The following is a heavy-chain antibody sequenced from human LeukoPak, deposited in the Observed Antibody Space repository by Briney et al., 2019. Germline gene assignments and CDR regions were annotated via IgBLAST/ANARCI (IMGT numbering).Heavy chain of an antibody. CDR3: ARDRGYDFWSGYYSY. J-gene: IGHJ4*02. V-gene: IGHV1-2*02. CDR2: INPNSGGT. D-gene: IGHD3-3*01. Sequence: ASVKVSCKXSGYTFTGYYMHWVRQAPGQGLEWMGWINPNSGGTNYAQKFQGRVTMTRDTSISTAYMELSRLRSDDTAVYYCARDRGYDFWSGYYSYWGQGTLVTVSS. CDR1: GYTFTGYY.